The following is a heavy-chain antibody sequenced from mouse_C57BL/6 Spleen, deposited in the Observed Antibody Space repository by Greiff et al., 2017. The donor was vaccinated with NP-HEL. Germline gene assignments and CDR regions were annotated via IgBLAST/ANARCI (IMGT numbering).Heavy chain of an antibody. CDR3: ARRGSYGSSYYYAMDY. CDR2: IYPRDGST. V-gene: IGHV1-85*01. J-gene: IGHJ4*01. Sequence: VKLVESGPELVKPGASVKLSCKASGYTFTSYDINWVKQRPGQGLEWIGWIYPRDGSTKYNEKFKGKATLTVDTSSSTAYMELHSLTSEDSAVDFCARRGSYGSSYYYAMDYWGQGTSVTVSS. CDR1: GYTFTSYD. D-gene: IGHD1-1*01.